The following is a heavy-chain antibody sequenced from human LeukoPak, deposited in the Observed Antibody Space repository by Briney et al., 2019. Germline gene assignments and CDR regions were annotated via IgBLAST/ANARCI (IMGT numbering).Heavy chain of an antibody. V-gene: IGHV1-18*01. Sequence: GASVKVSCKASGYTFTSYGINWVRQAPGQGLEWMGWISAYSGNTNYAQKFQDRVSMTTDTSTSTAYMELSSLRSEDTAVYYCARALGRRLWFGESFDSWGQGTLVTVSS. D-gene: IGHD3-10*01. J-gene: IGHJ5*01. CDR1: GYTFTSYG. CDR2: ISAYSGNT. CDR3: ARALGRRLWFGESFDS.